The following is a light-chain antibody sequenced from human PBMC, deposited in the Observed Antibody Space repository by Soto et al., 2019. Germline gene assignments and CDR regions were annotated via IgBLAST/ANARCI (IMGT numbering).Light chain of an antibody. CDR3: QHCDTYWA. Sequence: DIQMTQSPSTLSASLGDRVTITCRPSRNIERWLAWYQQKPGKAPKLLIYDASTLEAGVPSRFSGGGSGTEFTLTISSLQADDFGTYYCQHCDTYWAFGPGTKV. CDR2: DAS. V-gene: IGKV1-5*01. J-gene: IGKJ1*01. CDR1: RNIERW.